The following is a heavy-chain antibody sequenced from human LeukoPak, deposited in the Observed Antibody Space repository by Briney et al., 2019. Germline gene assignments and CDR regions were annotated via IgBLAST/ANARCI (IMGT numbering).Heavy chain of an antibody. CDR2: ISSSSSYI. Sequence: GGSLRLSCAASGFTFSSYSMNWVRQAPGKGLEWVSSISSSSSYIYYADSVKGRFTISRDNAKNSLYLQMNSPRAEDTAVYYCARVKAVAGTGFDYWGQGTLVTVSS. D-gene: IGHD6-19*01. CDR3: ARVKAVAGTGFDY. J-gene: IGHJ4*02. CDR1: GFTFSSYS. V-gene: IGHV3-21*01.